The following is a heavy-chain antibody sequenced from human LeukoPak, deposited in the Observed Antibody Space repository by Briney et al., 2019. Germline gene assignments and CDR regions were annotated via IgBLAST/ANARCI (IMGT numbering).Heavy chain of an antibody. CDR2: ISWDGGST. Sequence: GGSLRLSYAASGFTFDDYTMHWVRQAPGKGLEWVSLISWDGGSTYYADSVKGRFTISRDNSKNSLYLQMNSLRTEDTALYYCAKDMGRGMATDAFDIWGQGTMVTVSS. J-gene: IGHJ3*02. CDR3: AKDMGRGMATDAFDI. V-gene: IGHV3-43*01. CDR1: GFTFDDYT. D-gene: IGHD5-24*01.